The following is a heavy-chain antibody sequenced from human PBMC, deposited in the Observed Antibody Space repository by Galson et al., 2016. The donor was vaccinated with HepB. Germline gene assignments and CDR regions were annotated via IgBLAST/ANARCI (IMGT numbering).Heavy chain of an antibody. J-gene: IGHJ4*02. CDR3: AMAAYGSVGNTSDY. Sequence: SLRLSCAASGFSFSNYAMSWVRQAPGKGLEWVSTISGSGGRTFYADSVKGRFTISRDNSKNMLDLQVNSLRADDTAVYYCAMAAYGSVGNTSDYWGQGVLVTVSS. CDR2: ISGSGGRT. CDR1: GFSFSNYA. D-gene: IGHD3-10*01. V-gene: IGHV3-23*01.